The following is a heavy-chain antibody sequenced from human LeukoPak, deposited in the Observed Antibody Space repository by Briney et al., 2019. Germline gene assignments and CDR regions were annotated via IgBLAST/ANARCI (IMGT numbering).Heavy chain of an antibody. CDR3: AKVPIQYSSGWYWDYGMDV. D-gene: IGHD6-19*01. Sequence: GGSLRLSCAASGFTFSTYNMNWVRQAPGKGLEWVSSISTSSTYIYYADSLKGRFTISGDNAKNSLYLQMNSLRTEDTALYYCAKVPIQYSSGWYWDYGMDVWGQGTTVTVSS. CDR2: ISTSSTYI. CDR1: GFTFSTYN. J-gene: IGHJ6*02. V-gene: IGHV3-21*04.